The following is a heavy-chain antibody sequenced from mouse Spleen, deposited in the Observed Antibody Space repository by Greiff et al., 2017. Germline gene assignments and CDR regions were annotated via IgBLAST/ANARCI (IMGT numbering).Heavy chain of an antibody. CDR1: GYTFPSSW. CDR3: ARAHHYYAMDY. CDR2: INPSNGGT. J-gene: IGHJ4*01. V-gene: IGHV1-53*01. Sequence: QVQLQQPGTELVKPGPSVSRSCKASGYTFPSSWIPWVKRRPGQGLEWIGNINPSNGGTNYNEKFKSKATLTVDKSSSTAYMQLSSLTSEDSAVYYCARAHHYYAMDYWGQGTSVTVSS.